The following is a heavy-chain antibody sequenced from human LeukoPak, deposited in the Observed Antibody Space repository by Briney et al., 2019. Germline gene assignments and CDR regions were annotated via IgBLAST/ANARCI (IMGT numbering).Heavy chain of an antibody. CDR3: ARPGSGSHTYYYYYGMDV. J-gene: IGHJ6*02. D-gene: IGHD3-10*01. V-gene: IGHV1-69*13. CDR1: GGTFSSYA. Sequence: SVKVSCTASGGTFSSYAISWVRQAPGQGLEWMGGIIPIFGTATYAQKFQGRVTITADESTSTAYMELSSLRSEDTAVYYCARPGSGSHTYYYYYGMDVWGQGTTVTVSS. CDR2: IIPIFGTA.